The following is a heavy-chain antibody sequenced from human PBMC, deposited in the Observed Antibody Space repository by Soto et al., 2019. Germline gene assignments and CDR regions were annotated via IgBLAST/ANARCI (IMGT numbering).Heavy chain of an antibody. Sequence: TSETLSLTCAVYGGSFSGYYWSWIRQAPGKGLEWVANIKQDGSEKYYVDSVKGRFTVSRDNAKNSMYLQMKSLRAEDTAVYFCARARGRYFDVWGQGTLVTVSS. J-gene: IGHJ4*02. CDR3: ARARGRYFDV. CDR2: IKQDGSEK. D-gene: IGHD3-9*01. V-gene: IGHV3-7*01. CDR1: GGSFSGYY.